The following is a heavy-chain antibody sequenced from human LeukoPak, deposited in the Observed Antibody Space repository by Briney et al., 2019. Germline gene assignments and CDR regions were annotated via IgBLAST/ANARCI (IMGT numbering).Heavy chain of an antibody. CDR3: ARGVYIAAAQYGY. CDR2: LSSNNKYI. J-gene: IGHJ4*02. Sequence: PGGSLRLSCVASGFTFSSYTMNWVRQAPGKGLEWVSCLSSNNKYIYHGDSVKVRFTISRDNAKNSLYLQMNSLRAEDTAEYYCARGVYIAAAQYGYWGQGTLVTVSS. CDR1: GFTFSSYT. D-gene: IGHD6-13*01. V-gene: IGHV3-21*01.